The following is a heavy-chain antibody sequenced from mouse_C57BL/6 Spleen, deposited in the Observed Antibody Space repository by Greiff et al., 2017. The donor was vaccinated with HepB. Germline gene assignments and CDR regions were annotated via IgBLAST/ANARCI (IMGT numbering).Heavy chain of an antibody. D-gene: IGHD1-1*01. CDR3: ARWADGSSYGDY. Sequence: VKLVESGPELVKPGASVKISCKASGYAFSSSWMNWVKQRPGKGLEWIGRIYPGDGDTNYNGKFKGKATLTADKSSSTAYMQLSSLTSEDSAVYFCARWADGSSYGDYWGQGTTLTVSS. CDR1: GYAFSSSW. V-gene: IGHV1-82*01. CDR2: IYPGDGDT. J-gene: IGHJ2*01.